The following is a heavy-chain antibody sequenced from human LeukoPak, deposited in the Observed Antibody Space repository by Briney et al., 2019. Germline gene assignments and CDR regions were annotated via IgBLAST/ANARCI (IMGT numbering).Heavy chain of an antibody. J-gene: IGHJ4*02. CDR3: AREAGGSLFDY. Sequence: GRSLRLSCAASGFTFSNYAMHWVRQAPGKGLEWVAVISYDGNNKYYADSVKGRFTISRDNSKNTLYLQMNSLRAEDTAVYYCAREAGGSLFDYWGQGTLVTVSS. CDR1: GFTFSNYA. D-gene: IGHD2-15*01. V-gene: IGHV3-30-3*01. CDR2: ISYDGNNK.